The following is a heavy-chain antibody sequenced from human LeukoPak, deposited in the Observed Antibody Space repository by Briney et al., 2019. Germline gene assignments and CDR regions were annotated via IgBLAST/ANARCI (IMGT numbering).Heavy chain of an antibody. D-gene: IGHD3-16*01. V-gene: IGHV4-61*01. J-gene: IGHJ4*02. CDR3: ARGEYYFDY. Sequence: PSETLSLTSTVSGGSISSSSYYWSWIRQPPGKGLEWIGYIYYSGSTNYNPSLKSRVTISVDTSKNQFSLKLSSVTAADTAVYYCARGEYYFDYWGQGTLVTVSS. CDR2: IYYSGST. CDR1: GGSISSSSYY.